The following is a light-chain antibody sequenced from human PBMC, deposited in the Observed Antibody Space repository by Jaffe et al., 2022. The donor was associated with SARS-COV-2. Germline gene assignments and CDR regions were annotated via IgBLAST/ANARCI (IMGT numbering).Light chain of an antibody. J-gene: IGKJ4*01. V-gene: IGKV1-39*01. Sequence: DIQMTQSPSSLSASVGDRVTITCRASQSISSSLNWYQEKPGTAPKFLIYGASSLQSGVPSRFSGSGSGTDFTLTISSLQPEDFATYYCQQSYSTPLTFGGGTKVEIK. CDR3: QQSYSTPLT. CDR2: GAS. CDR1: QSISSS.